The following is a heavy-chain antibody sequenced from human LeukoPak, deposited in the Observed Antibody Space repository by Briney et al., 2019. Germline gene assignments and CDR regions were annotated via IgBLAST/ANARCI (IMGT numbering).Heavy chain of an antibody. Sequence: PSETLSLTCTVSGYSISRGYYWGWIRQSPGKGLEWIGSIYHSGSTHYNPSLKSRVTISVDTSKNQFSLKLSSVTAADTAVYYWARGLTIFGVVTPQGHYFDYWGQGTLVTVSS. CDR3: ARGLTIFGVVTPQGHYFDY. V-gene: IGHV4-38-2*02. CDR1: GYSISRGYY. CDR2: IYHSGST. J-gene: IGHJ4*02. D-gene: IGHD3-3*01.